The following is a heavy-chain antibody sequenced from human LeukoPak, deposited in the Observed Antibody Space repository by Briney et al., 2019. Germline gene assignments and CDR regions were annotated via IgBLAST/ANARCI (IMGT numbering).Heavy chain of an antibody. J-gene: IGHJ4*02. CDR2: IWYDGSNK. Sequence: PGGSLRLSCAASGFTFSSYGMHWVRQAPGKGLEWVAVIWYDGSNKYYADSVKGRFTISRDNSKNTLYLQMNSLRAEDTTVYYCARGEYYYDSSGYYIWGQGTLVTVSS. CDR3: ARGEYYYDSSGYYI. D-gene: IGHD3-22*01. CDR1: GFTFSSYG. V-gene: IGHV3-33*01.